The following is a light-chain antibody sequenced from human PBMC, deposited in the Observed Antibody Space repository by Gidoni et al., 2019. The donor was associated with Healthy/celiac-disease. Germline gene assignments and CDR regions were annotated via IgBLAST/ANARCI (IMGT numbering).Light chain of an antibody. CDR3: NSRDSSGNLVV. CDR2: GNN. V-gene: IGLV3-19*01. Sequence: SSELPQDPAVSVALGQTVSITFQGDSLRSYYASCYQQKPGPAPLLVIYGNNNRPSWIPDRFSGSSSGNTASLTITGAQAEDEADYYCNSRDSSGNLVVFGGGTKLTVL. J-gene: IGLJ2*01. CDR1: SLRSYY.